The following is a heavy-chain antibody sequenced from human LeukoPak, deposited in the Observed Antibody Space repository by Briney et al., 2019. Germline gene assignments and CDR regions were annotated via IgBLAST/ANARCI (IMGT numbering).Heavy chain of an antibody. Sequence: PGGSLRLSCAASGFTFDDYGMSWVRQAPAKGLEWVSGINWNGGSTGCADSVEGRFTISRDNAKNSLYLQMNSLRAEDTALYYCAGTTRYYYYYMDVWGKGTTVTVSS. J-gene: IGHJ6*03. CDR1: GFTFDDYG. D-gene: IGHD4-17*01. CDR3: AGTTRYYYYYMDV. V-gene: IGHV3-20*04. CDR2: INWNGGST.